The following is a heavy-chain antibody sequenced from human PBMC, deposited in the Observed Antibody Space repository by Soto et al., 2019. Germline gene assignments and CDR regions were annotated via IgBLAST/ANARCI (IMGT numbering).Heavy chain of an antibody. CDR3: GREIFWGVGSDY. CDR2: ISTYSGNT. J-gene: IGHJ4*02. V-gene: IGHV1-18*01. D-gene: IGHD3-16*01. Sequence: QVQLVQSGAEVKKPGASVKVSCKASGYTFTSYGISWVRQAPGQGLEWMGWISTYSGNTKYAQKLQGRVTMTTDTCTSTAYLELRSLGADATAVFYCGREIFWGVGSDYWGQGTLVTVSS. CDR1: GYTFTSYG.